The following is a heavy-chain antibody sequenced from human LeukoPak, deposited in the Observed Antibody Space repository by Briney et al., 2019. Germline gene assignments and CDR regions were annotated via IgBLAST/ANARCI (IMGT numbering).Heavy chain of an antibody. V-gene: IGHV3-23*01. CDR2: RGSDGTP. J-gene: IGHJ3*02. CDR3: PSRTWVGAGYYAFDI. D-gene: IGHD1-26*01. CDR1: GFTFSNHA. Sequence: GGSLRLSCAASGFTFSNHAVSWVRQATGKGLEWVSARGSDGTPAYTDSLTGRFNISGDNSKNTVYLQLSSLRLEDTAVHYCPSRTWVGAGYYAFDIWGQGTMVTVS.